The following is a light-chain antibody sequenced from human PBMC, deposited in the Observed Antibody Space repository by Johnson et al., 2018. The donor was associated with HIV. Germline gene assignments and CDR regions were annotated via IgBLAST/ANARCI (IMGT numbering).Light chain of an antibody. CDR3: ATWDGRLSVYV. V-gene: IGLV1-51*01. CDR2: DND. Sequence: QSVLTQPPSVSAAPGQKVTISCSGSSSNVGSNSVSWYRHFPETAPKVLIYDNDKRPSGIPDRFSASKSGTSATLGITGLQTGDEADYYCATWDGRLSVYVFGTGTKVT. J-gene: IGLJ1*01. CDR1: SSNVGSNS.